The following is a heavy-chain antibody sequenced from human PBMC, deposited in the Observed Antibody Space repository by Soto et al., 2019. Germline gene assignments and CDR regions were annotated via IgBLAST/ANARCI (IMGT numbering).Heavy chain of an antibody. D-gene: IGHD3-16*01. J-gene: IGHJ5*02. CDR2: IYYSGST. CDR3: ARHRGSGGDNWFDP. Sequence: SETLSLTCTVSGGSISSSSYYWGWIRQPPGKGLEWIGSIYYSGSTYYNPSLKSRVTISVDTSKNQFSLKLSSVTAADTAVYYCARHRGSGGDNWFDPWGQGTLVTVSS. V-gene: IGHV4-39*01. CDR1: GGSISSSSYY.